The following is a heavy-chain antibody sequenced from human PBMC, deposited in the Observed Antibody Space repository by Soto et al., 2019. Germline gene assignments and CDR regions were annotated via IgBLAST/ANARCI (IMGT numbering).Heavy chain of an antibody. J-gene: IGHJ4*02. V-gene: IGHV4-61*01. CDR2: VYYSGTT. D-gene: IGHD4-17*01. CDR3: ARTTAVPNTLRSRYFFDY. Sequence: SETLSLTCSVSGGSVSNKTYYWSWIRRPPGKRLEWIGYVYYSGTTNYNPSLKSRVTISVDLSKNQFSLRLSSVTTADTALYYCARTTAVPNTLRSRYFFDYWGQGTLVTVSS. CDR1: GGSVSNKTYY.